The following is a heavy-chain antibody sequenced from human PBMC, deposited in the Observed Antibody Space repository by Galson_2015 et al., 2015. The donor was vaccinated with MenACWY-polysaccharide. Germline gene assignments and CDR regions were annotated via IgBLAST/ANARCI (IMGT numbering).Heavy chain of an antibody. V-gene: IGHV4-31*03. D-gene: IGHD3-16*01. Sequence: QVRLQESGPGLVKPSQTLSLTCTVSGDSITSGGYFWSWIRQHPGKGLEGIASISYDGGTYYNPSLKSRVTISVDTPNNQFSLKLNSVTAADTAVYYCARGGRAVSNRNWFDPWGQGTLVTVSS. CDR3: ARGGRAVSNRNWFDP. CDR1: GDSITSGGYF. CDR2: ISYDGGT. J-gene: IGHJ5*02.